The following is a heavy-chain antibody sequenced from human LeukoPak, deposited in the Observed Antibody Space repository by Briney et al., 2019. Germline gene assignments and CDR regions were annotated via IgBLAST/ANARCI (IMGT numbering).Heavy chain of an antibody. V-gene: IGHV4-39*01. CDR3: ARHSRSGYSDYESAFDI. J-gene: IGHJ3*02. Sequence: SETLSLTCTVSGGSISSSSFYWDWIRQPPGKGLEWIGTIFYSGITYYNPSLKSRITITVDTTKNQYSLKLSSVTAADTAVYYCARHSRSGYSDYESAFDIWGQGTMVIVSS. CDR2: IFYSGIT. D-gene: IGHD5-12*01. CDR1: GGSISSSSFY.